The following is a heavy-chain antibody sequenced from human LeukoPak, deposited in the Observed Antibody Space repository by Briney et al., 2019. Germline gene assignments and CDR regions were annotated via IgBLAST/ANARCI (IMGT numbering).Heavy chain of an antibody. V-gene: IGHV3-30-3*01. CDR3: ARDSSGYDLMVDYFDY. CDR1: GFTFSSYA. D-gene: IGHD5-12*01. J-gene: IGHJ4*02. Sequence: GGSLRLSCAASGFTFSSYAMHWVRQAPGKGLEWVAVISYDGSNKYYADSVKGRFTISRDNAKNSLYLQMNSLRAEDTAVYYCARDSSGYDLMVDYFDYWGQGTLVTVSS. CDR2: ISYDGSNK.